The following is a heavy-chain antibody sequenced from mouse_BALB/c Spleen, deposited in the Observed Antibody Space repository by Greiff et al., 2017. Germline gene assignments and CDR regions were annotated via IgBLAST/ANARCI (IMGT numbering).Heavy chain of an antibody. V-gene: IGHV3-8*02. J-gene: IGHJ2*01. CDR3: TRGGYGSNFDY. CDR1: GDSITSGY. Sequence: EVKLQESGPSLVKPSQTLSLSCSVTGDSITSGYWNWIRKFPGNKLEYMGYISYSGSTYYNPSLKSRISITRDTSKTQYYLQLNSVTTEDTATYYCTRGGYGSNFDYWGQGTTLTVSS. D-gene: IGHD1-1*01. CDR2: ISYSGST.